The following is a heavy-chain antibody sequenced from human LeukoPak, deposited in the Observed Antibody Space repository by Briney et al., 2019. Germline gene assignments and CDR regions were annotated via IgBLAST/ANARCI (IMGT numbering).Heavy chain of an antibody. CDR3: AKAQPQWFSDY. CDR2: ISYDGSNK. CDR1: GFTFSSYG. D-gene: IGHD3-22*01. J-gene: IGHJ4*02. V-gene: IGHV3-30*18. Sequence: GRSPRLSCAASGFTFSSYGMHWVRQAPGKGLEWVAVISYDGSNKYYADSVKGRFTISRDNSKNTLYLQMNSLRAEDTAVYYCAKAQPQWFSDYWGQGTLVTVSS.